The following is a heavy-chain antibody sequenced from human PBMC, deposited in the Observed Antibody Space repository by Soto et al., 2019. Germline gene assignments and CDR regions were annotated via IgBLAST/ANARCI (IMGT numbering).Heavy chain of an antibody. CDR1: GFTFSSYG. D-gene: IGHD5-12*01. CDR2: ISYDGSNK. V-gene: IGHV3-30*18. CDR3: AKGNGGYVGF. J-gene: IGHJ4*02. Sequence: QVQLVESGGGVVQPGRSLRLSCAASGFTFSSYGMHWVRQAPGKGLEWVAVISYDGSNKYYADSVKGRFTISRDNSKNTLYLQMNSLRAEDTAVYYCAKGNGGYVGFWGQGTLVTVSS.